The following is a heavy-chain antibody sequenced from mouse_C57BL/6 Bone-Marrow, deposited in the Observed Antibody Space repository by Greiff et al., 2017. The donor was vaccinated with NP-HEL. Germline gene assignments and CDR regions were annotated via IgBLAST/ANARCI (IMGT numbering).Heavy chain of an antibody. CDR2: IDPEDGET. CDR1: GFNIKDYY. V-gene: IGHV14-2*01. J-gene: IGHJ4*01. D-gene: IGHD2-3*01. CDR3: ARGEGLLPYYYAMDY. Sequence: VQLQQSGAELVKPGASVKLSCTASGFNIKDYYMHWVKQRTEQGLEWIGRIDPEDGETKYAPKFQGKATIPADTSSNTAYLQLSSLTSEDTAVYYCARGEGLLPYYYAMDYWGQGTSVTVSS.